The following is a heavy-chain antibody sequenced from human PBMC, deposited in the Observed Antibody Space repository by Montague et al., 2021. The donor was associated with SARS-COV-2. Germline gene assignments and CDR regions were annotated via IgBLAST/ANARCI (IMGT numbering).Heavy chain of an antibody. V-gene: IGHV4-34*01. Sequence: SETLSLTCAVYGGSSTNYFWTWIRQTPAKGLEWIGEITHTGNRDFNPSLKSRVILSVDKSKSQFSLKLTSVTAADTGVYYCARGTGQQLVLSYVYYGMDIWGQGTTVSVSS. CDR2: ITHTGNR. D-gene: IGHD5-24*01. CDR1: GGSSTNYF. J-gene: IGHJ6*02. CDR3: ARGTGQQLVLSYVYYGMDI.